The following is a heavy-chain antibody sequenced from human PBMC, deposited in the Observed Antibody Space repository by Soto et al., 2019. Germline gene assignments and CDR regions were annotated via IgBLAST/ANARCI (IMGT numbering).Heavy chain of an antibody. CDR2: VSNDGRDQ. CDR1: GFTFSVYG. V-gene: IGHV3-30*18. D-gene: IGHD3-3*01. Sequence: AGSLRLSCAASGFTFSVYGIHWVRQAPGKGLEWVALVSNDGRDQDYADSVKGRFTISRDNSRNTLYLQMSSLRVEDTAVYYCAKTFRFLDLVLDYYYGMDVWGQGTTVTVSS. CDR3: AKTFRFLDLVLDYYYGMDV. J-gene: IGHJ6*02.